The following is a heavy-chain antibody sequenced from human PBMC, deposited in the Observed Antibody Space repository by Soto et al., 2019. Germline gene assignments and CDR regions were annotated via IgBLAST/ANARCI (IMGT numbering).Heavy chain of an antibody. J-gene: IGHJ4*02. CDR2: IYHSGST. CDR1: GRSISGGGYS. Sequence: SETLSLTCAVSGRSISGGGYSRLWIRPPPAKGLQWRGYIYHSGSTYYNPSLKTRATISIDMSRNQFSLKLNSVSAADTAVYYCARDRGQRGIDYCPQGILLTLTS. D-gene: IGHD5-12*01. V-gene: IGHV4-30-2*01. CDR3: ARDRGQRGIDY.